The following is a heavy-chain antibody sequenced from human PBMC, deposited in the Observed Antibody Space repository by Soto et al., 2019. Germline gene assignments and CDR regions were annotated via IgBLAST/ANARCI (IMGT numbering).Heavy chain of an antibody. J-gene: IGHJ3*02. V-gene: IGHV3-48*01. CDR3: AKDEFYAFDI. CDR1: GFSFDAYS. D-gene: IGHD3-10*01. CDR2: ISSASGTI. Sequence: EAQLVESGGGLVQRGGSLTLSCAASGFSFDAYSMNWVRQTPGKGLEWISYISSASGTIDYADSVKGRFTISRDNDQNSLYLQMNSLGAEETAVNYCAKDEFYAFDIWGQGTVVTVSS.